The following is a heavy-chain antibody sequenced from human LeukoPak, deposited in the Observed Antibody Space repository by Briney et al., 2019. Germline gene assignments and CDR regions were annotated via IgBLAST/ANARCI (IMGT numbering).Heavy chain of an antibody. CDR2: IYPGDSDT. J-gene: IGHJ4*02. V-gene: IGHV5-51*01. CDR1: GYSFTSYW. D-gene: IGHD6-6*01. CDR3: ARRGGSSSSVDF. Sequence: GESLKISCKGSGYSFTSYWIGWVRQMPGKGLEWMGIIYPGDSDTRYSPSFQGQVTLSADKSMSTAYLHCSSLKASDTAVYYCARRGGSSSSVDFWGQGTLVIVFS.